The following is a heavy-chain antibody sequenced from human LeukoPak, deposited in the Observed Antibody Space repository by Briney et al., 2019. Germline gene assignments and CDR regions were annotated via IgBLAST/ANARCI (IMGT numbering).Heavy chain of an antibody. CDR2: ISGSGGST. V-gene: IGHV3-23*01. J-gene: IGHJ5*02. Sequence: PGGSLRLSCAASGFTFSSYAMSWVRQAPGKGLEWVSAISGSGGSTYYADSVKGRFTISRDNSKNTLYLQVNSLRAEDTAVYYCAKAMGALIAVSGATWGQGTLVTVSS. CDR3: AKAMGALIAVSGAT. CDR1: GFTFSSYA. D-gene: IGHD6-19*01.